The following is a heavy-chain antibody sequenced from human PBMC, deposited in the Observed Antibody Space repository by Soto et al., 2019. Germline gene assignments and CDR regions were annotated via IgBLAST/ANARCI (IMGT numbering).Heavy chain of an antibody. J-gene: IGHJ6*02. D-gene: IGHD1-26*01. CDR2: ISGSGGST. V-gene: IGHV3-23*01. CDR1: GXTFSSYA. CDR3: AKNKGRLGSGSYGGGSGGMDV. Sequence: GSLRLSCAASGXTFSSYAMSWVRQAPGKGLELVSSISGSGGSTYYADSVKGRFTISRDNSKNTLYLQMNRLRAEDTALYYCAKNKGRLGSGSYGGGSGGMDVWGQGATVTVSS.